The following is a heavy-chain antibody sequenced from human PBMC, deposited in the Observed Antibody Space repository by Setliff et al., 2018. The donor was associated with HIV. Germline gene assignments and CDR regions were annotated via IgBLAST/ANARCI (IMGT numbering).Heavy chain of an antibody. V-gene: IGHV1-3*01. CDR2: INAGNGNT. Sequence: GASVKVSCKASGYTFTGYYMHWVRQAPGQRLEWMGWINAGNGNTKYSQKFQGRVTITRDTSASTAYMELSSLRSEDTAAYYCARSSDVLQFLEWLDTRFDPWGQGTLVTVSS. J-gene: IGHJ5*02. D-gene: IGHD3-3*01. CDR3: ARSSDVLQFLEWLDTRFDP. CDR1: GYTFTGYY.